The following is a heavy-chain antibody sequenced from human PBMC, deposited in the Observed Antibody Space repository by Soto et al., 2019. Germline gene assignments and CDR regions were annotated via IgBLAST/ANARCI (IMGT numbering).Heavy chain of an antibody. CDR2: IYWDDDK. CDR3: ARAVYYYDSSGYYLGLFDY. J-gene: IGHJ4*02. Sequence: QITLKESGPTLVKPTQTLTLTCTFSGFSLSTSGVGVGWIRQPPGKALEWLALIYWDDDKRYSPSLKSRLTITKDTSKNQVVLTMTNMDPVDTATYYCARAVYYYDSSGYYLGLFDYWGQGTLVTVSS. V-gene: IGHV2-5*02. CDR1: GFSLSTSGVG. D-gene: IGHD3-22*01.